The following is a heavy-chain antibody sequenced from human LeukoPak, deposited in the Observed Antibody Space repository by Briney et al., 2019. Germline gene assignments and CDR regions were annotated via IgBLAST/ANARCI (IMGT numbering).Heavy chain of an antibody. J-gene: IGHJ6*04. Sequence: ASVKVSCKASGYTFTSYGISWVRQAPGQGLEWMGWISAYNGNTNYAQKLQGRVTMTTDTSTSTAYMELRSLRSDDTAVYYCARLGVATTGQMPYYYGGRLGQRDHGHRLL. D-gene: IGHD5-12*01. CDR1: GYTFTSYG. CDR3: ARLGVATTGQMPYYYGGR. V-gene: IGHV1-18*04. CDR2: ISAYNGNT.